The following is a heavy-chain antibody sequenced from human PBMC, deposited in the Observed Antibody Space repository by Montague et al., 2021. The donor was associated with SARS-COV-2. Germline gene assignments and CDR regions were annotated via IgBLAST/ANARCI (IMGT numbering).Heavy chain of an antibody. Sequence: SETLSLTCSVSGDSITNHYWSWIRQPAGKGLEWIGRMHFTGKTNFSPSFSSRLTMSADTSKNQFSLKLTSVTAADTAIYFCARDRFDFGAGRQGTMDFWGQGTLVTVSS. CDR3: ARDRFDFGAGRQGTMDF. D-gene: IGHD3-10*01. CDR2: MHFTGKT. V-gene: IGHV4-4*07. J-gene: IGHJ4*02. CDR1: GDSITNHY.